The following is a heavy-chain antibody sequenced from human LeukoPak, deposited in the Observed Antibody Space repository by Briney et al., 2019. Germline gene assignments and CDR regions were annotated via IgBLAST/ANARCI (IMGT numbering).Heavy chain of an antibody. V-gene: IGHV3-7*01. J-gene: IGHJ3*02. CDR2: IKQDGSEK. D-gene: IGHD3-10*01. CDR1: GFTFGSYW. CDR3: ARENALVRYYYGSGSSEFDM. Sequence: GGSLRLSCAASGFTFGSYWMSWVRQAPGKGLEWVANIKQDGSEKYYMDSVKGRFTLSRDNAKNSLYLQMNSLSAEDTAVYYCARENALVRYYYGSGSSEFDMWGQGTMVTVSS.